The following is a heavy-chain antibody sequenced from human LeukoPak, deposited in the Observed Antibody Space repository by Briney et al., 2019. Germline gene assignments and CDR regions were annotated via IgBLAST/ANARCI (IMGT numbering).Heavy chain of an antibody. D-gene: IGHD5-18*01. CDR3: ARGLLTAMVTYSWFDP. Sequence: PSETLSLTCAVYGGSFSGYYWSWIRQPPGKGLEWIGEINHSGSTNYNPSLKSRVTISVDTSKNQFSLKLSSVTAADTAVYYCARGLLTAMVTYSWFDPWGQGTLVTVSS. J-gene: IGHJ5*02. CDR1: GGSFSGYY. V-gene: IGHV4-34*01. CDR2: INHSGST.